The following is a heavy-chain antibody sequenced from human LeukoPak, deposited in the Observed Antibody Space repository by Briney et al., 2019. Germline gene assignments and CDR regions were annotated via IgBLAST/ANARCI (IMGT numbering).Heavy chain of an antibody. CDR2: INPNSGGT. D-gene: IGHD3-16*01. V-gene: IGHV1-2*02. CDR1: GYTFTGYY. CDR3: ARLVHSGVGEDDY. J-gene: IGHJ4*02. Sequence: ASVKVSCKASGYTFTGYYMHWVRQAPGQGLEWMGWINPNSGGTNYAQKFQGRVTMTRDTSISTAYMELSRLRSDDTAVYYCARLVHSGVGEDDYWGQGTLVTVSS.